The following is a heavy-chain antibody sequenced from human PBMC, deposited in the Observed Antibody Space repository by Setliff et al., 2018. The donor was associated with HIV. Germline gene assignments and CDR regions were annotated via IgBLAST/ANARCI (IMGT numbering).Heavy chain of an antibody. Sequence: SETLSLTCSVSGVSINRTDHYWGWIRQSPGKRLEWIGSVSQSGSTYYNPSRKSRITISVDLSKNLFSLKLISVTAADQGVYYCARVPVAGANWFDPWGLGTLVTV. CDR1: GVSINRTDHY. CDR2: VSQSGST. V-gene: IGHV4-39*01. CDR3: ARVPVAGANWFDP. J-gene: IGHJ5*02. D-gene: IGHD2-21*01.